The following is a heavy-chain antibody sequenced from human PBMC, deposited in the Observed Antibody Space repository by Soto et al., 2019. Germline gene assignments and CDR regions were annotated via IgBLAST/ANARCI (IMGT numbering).Heavy chain of an antibody. CDR1: GYTFTSYG. Sequence: ASVKVSCKASGYTFTSYGISWVRQAPGQGLEWMGWISAYNGSTNYAQKFQGWVTMTRDTSISTAYMELSRLRSDDTAVYYCARRKRYDSSGYYDYWGQGTLVTVSS. CDR3: ARRKRYDSSGYYDY. CDR2: ISAYNGST. D-gene: IGHD3-22*01. V-gene: IGHV1-18*01. J-gene: IGHJ4*02.